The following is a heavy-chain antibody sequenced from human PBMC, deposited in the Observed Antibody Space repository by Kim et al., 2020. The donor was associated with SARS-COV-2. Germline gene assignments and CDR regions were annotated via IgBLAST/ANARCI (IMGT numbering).Heavy chain of an antibody. J-gene: IGHJ4*02. CDR3: TTDWTHDQRQWLRLGY. D-gene: IGHD5-12*01. Sequence: APVKGRFTISRDDSEKTLYLQMNSLKTEDTAVYYCTTDWTHDQRQWLRLGYWGQGTLVTVSS. V-gene: IGHV3-15*01.